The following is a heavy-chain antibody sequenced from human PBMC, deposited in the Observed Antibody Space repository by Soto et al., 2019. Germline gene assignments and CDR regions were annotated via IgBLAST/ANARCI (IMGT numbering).Heavy chain of an antibody. J-gene: IGHJ6*02. D-gene: IGHD5-12*01. CDR2: IIPIFGTA. CDR1: GGTFSSYA. V-gene: IGHV1-69*13. Sequence: SVKVSCKASGGTFSSYAISWVRQAPGQGLEWMGGIIPIFGTANYAQKFQGRVTITADESTSTAYMELSSLRSEDTAVYYCASACVGSEYSYYYGMDAWGPGTTVTVSS. CDR3: ASACVGSEYSYYYGMDA.